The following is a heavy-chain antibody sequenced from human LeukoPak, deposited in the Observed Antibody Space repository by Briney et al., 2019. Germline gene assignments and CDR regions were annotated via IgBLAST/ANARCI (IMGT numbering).Heavy chain of an antibody. CDR2: IRYDGSNK. Sequence: GGSLRLSCAASGFTFSSYGMHWVRQAPGKGLEWVAFIRYDGSNKYYADSVKGRSTISRDNSKNTLYLQMNSLRAEDTAVYYCARILAAAGTQGDAFDIWGQGTMVTVSS. CDR3: ARILAAAGTQGDAFDI. V-gene: IGHV3-30*02. CDR1: GFTFSSYG. J-gene: IGHJ3*02. D-gene: IGHD6-13*01.